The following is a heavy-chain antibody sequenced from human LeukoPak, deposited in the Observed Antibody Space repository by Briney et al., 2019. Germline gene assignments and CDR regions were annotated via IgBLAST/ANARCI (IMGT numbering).Heavy chain of an antibody. V-gene: IGHV3-21*04. CDR2: ISSSSSYI. Sequence: KPGRSLRLSCAASGFTFDDYAMHWVRQAPGKGLEWVSSISSSSSYIYYADSVKGRFTTSRDNAKNSLYLQMNSLRAEDTAVYYCARVHDYYDSSGYYYPNWFDPWGQGTLVTVSS. D-gene: IGHD3-22*01. CDR3: ARVHDYYDSSGYYYPNWFDP. J-gene: IGHJ5*02. CDR1: GFTFDDYA.